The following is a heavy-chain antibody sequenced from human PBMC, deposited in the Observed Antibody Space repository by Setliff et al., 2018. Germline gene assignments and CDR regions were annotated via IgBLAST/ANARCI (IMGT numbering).Heavy chain of an antibody. Sequence: GGSLRLSCAASGFTFRSYSMNWVRQAPGKGLEWVSSISSRDTTIYYADSVKGRFTISRDNAKNSLYLQMNSLRAEDTAVYYCAKVGIFGGGYFDFWGQGTLVTVSS. J-gene: IGHJ4*02. CDR3: AKVGIFGGGYFDF. CDR1: GFTFRSYS. V-gene: IGHV3-48*01. CDR2: ISSRDTTI. D-gene: IGHD3-3*01.